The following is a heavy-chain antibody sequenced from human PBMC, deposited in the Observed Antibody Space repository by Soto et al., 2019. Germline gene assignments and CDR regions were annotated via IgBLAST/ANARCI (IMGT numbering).Heavy chain of an antibody. CDR1: GFTFSNAW. CDR3: TTAATTVTTIDY. J-gene: IGHJ4*02. CDR2: IKRETDGGTT. D-gene: IGHD4-17*01. Sequence: GGSLRLSCAASGFTFSNAWMSWVRQTPGKGLEWVGRIKRETDGGTTDYAAPVKGRFTISRDDSRNTLYLQMNNLKTEDTAVYYCTTAATTVTTIDYWGQGTLVTVSS. V-gene: IGHV3-15*01.